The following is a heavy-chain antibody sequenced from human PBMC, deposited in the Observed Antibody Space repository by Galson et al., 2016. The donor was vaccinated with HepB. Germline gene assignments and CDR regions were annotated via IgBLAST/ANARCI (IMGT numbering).Heavy chain of an antibody. Sequence: SLRLSCAASGFTFSTYGMHWVRQAPGKGLEWVAVIWYDGSNKYYADCVRGRFTISRDNSKNTLYLQMNSLRAEDTAVYYCASEAPILAPTLDYWGQGTLVIVSS. CDR2: IWYDGSNK. J-gene: IGHJ4*02. V-gene: IGHV3-33*01. CDR3: ASEAPILAPTLDY. D-gene: IGHD5-12*01. CDR1: GFTFSTYG.